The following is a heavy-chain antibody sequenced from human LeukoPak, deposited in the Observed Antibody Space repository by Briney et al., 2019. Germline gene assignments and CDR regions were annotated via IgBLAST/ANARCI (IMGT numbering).Heavy chain of an antibody. CDR1: GFTVTSYA. CDR3: ARDRDGYNLPYYFDY. V-gene: IGHV3-30-3*01. Sequence: DRGRSLRLSCAASGFTVTSYAMHWVRQAAGKGRGWVAVISYDGSNKYNADSVNGRFTISRDNSKNTLYLQMNSLRAEDTAVYYCARDRDGYNLPYYFDYWGQGTLVTVSS. J-gene: IGHJ4*02. D-gene: IGHD5-24*01. CDR2: ISYDGSNK.